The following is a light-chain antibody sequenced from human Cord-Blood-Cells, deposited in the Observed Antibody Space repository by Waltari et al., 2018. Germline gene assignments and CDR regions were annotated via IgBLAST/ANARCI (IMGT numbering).Light chain of an antibody. V-gene: IGLV2-14*01. CDR2: DVS. CDR3: SSYTSSSTLNYV. J-gene: IGLJ1*01. CDR1: SSDVGGYTY. Sequence: QSALTQPASVSGSPGQSITISCTGTSSDVGGYTYVSWYQQHPDKAPKLMIYDVSNRPSGVSNRFSGSKSGNTASLTISGLQAEDEADYYCSSYTSSSTLNYVFGTGTKVTVL.